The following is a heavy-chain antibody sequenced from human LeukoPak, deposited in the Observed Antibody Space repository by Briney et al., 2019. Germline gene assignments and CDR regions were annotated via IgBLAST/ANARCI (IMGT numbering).Heavy chain of an antibody. V-gene: IGHV4-59*01. J-gene: IGHJ4*02. CDR2: ISYSGST. D-gene: IGHD3-16*02. CDR1: GGSISSYY. CDR3: AKYVWGSYPTFEDY. Sequence: SETLSLTCTVSGGSISSYYWSWIRQPPGKGLDWIGYISYSGSTNYNPSLKSRVTISVDTSKNQFSLKLSSVTAADTAVYYCAKYVWGSYPTFEDYWGQGTLVTVSS.